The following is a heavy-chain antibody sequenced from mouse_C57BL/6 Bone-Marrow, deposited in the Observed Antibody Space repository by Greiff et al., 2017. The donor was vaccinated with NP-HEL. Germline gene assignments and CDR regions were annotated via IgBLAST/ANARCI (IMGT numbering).Heavy chain of an antibody. D-gene: IGHD1-1*01. J-gene: IGHJ3*01. CDR1: RYTFPSYW. Sequence: QVQLQQSGTVLPRPGATVQMSCQASRYTFPSYWLPWVKQRPGRGLAWIGRIDPNSGGTKYNEKFKSTASLTVDKPSSTAYMQLSSLTSEDSAVYYCARRSGSSPFAYGGQGTLVTVSA. CDR3: ARRSGSSPFAY. V-gene: IGHV1-72*01. CDR2: IDPNSGGT.